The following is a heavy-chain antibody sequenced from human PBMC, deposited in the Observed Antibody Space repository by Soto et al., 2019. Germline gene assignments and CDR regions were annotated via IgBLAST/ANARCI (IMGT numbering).Heavy chain of an antibody. Sequence: GGSLRLSCAASGFTFSDYYMSWIRQAPGKGLEWISYISSRGSMIYYADSVKGRFTISRDNAKNSLYLQMNSLRAEDTAVYYCARDSSVAVAATLFDHWGQGTLVTVSS. CDR2: ISSRGSMI. J-gene: IGHJ4*02. CDR1: GFTFSDYY. V-gene: IGHV3-11*01. CDR3: ARDSSVAVAATLFDH. D-gene: IGHD6-19*01.